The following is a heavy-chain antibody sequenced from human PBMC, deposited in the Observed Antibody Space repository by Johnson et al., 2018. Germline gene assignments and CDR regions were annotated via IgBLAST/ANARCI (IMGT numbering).Heavy chain of an antibody. D-gene: IGHD3-3*01. Sequence: QVQLVESGGGVVQPGRSLRRSCAASGFTFSSYGMLWVRQAPGKGLGRVAVISYDGRNKYYADSVKGRFTISSDNSKNTLYLQMNSLRAEDKAVYYCAKAPGWYYAQWDAFDMWG. CDR2: ISYDGRNK. J-gene: IGHJ3*02. CDR3: AKAPGWYYAQWDAFDM. V-gene: IGHV3-30*18. CDR1: GFTFSSYG.